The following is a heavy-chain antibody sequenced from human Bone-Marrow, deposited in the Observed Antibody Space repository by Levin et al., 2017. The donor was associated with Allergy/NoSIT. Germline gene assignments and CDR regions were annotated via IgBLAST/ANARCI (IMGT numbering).Heavy chain of an antibody. D-gene: IGHD6-6*01. J-gene: IGHJ6*02. Sequence: GGSLRLSCAASGFTFSSYAMNWVRQAPGKGLEWVSGISGSGISTYYADSVKGRFTISRDNSKTTLYLQVSSLRAEDTAVYYCAKTLEYSSPYYAMDVWGQGTTVTVSS. CDR1: GFTFSSYA. V-gene: IGHV3-23*01. CDR3: AKTLEYSSPYYAMDV. CDR2: ISGSGIST.